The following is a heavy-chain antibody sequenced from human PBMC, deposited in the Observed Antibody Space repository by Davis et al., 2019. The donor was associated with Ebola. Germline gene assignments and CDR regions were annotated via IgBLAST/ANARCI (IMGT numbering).Heavy chain of an antibody. J-gene: IGHJ4*02. CDR1: GYTFTNFG. Sequence: AASVKVSCKPSGYTFTNFGISWIRQAPGQGLQWLGWINIFNGNTNYAQNLEGRLTVTRDTSTSTAYMELRNLRSDDTAVYFCAKDGGYSYWTDWGQGTLVTVSS. V-gene: IGHV1-18*01. D-gene: IGHD5-18*01. CDR2: INIFNGNT. CDR3: AKDGGYSYWTD.